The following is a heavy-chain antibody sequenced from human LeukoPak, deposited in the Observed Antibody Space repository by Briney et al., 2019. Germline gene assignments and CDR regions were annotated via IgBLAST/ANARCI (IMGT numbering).Heavy chain of an antibody. V-gene: IGHV3-53*01. D-gene: IGHD3-10*01. J-gene: IGHJ5*02. CDR2: IYSGGST. CDR3: ARGVSYGSGSYIGDP. CDR1: GFTASSNY. Sequence: GGSPRLSCAASGFTASSNYMSWGRQAPGTGLGWVSVIYSGGSTYYADSVKGRFTISRDNSKNTFYLQMNSLRAEDTAVYYCARGVSYGSGSYIGDPWGQGTLVTVSS.